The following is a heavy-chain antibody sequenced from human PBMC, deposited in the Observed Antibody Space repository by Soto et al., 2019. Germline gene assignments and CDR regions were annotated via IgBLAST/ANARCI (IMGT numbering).Heavy chain of an antibody. CDR2: LTGSGSASNT. Sequence: EVQLLESGGGLVQPGGSLRLSCAASGFTFSNSALNWVRQAPGKGLEWVSLLTGSGSASNTYYADSVKGRFTISRDNSKNMLCMQIKNLRGDDTAVYYCAKDLGVEGATVRAFDIWGLGTMVTVSS. CDR3: AKDLGVEGATVRAFDI. D-gene: IGHD1-26*01. V-gene: IGHV3-23*01. CDR1: GFTFSNSA. J-gene: IGHJ3*02.